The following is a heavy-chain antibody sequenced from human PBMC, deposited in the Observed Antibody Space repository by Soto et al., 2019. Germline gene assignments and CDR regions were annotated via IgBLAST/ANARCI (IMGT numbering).Heavy chain of an antibody. D-gene: IGHD2-21*02. CDR1: GFTVSSNY. CDR2: IYSGGST. V-gene: IGHV3-66*01. J-gene: IGHJ4*02. CDR3: ASPFGVGDEYYFDY. Sequence: EVQLVESGGGLVQPGGSLRLSCAASGFTVSSNYMSWVRQAPGKGLEWVSVIYSGGSTYYADSVKGRFPISRDNSKNTLYLQMNSLRAEDTAVYYCASPFGVGDEYYFDYWGQGTLVTVSS.